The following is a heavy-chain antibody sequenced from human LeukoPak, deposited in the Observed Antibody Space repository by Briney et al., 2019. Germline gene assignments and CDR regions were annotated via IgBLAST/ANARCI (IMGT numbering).Heavy chain of an antibody. CDR3: AREIDSSGWYHKGDGWFDP. V-gene: IGHV4-59*01. Sequence: PSETLSLTCTVSGASISTYHWSWIRQPPGKGLEWIGYIYYSGTTNYNPSPKSRVTISIDTSKNQFSLRLSSVTAADTAVYFCAREIDSSGWYHKGDGWFDPWGQGTLVTVSS. CDR2: IYYSGTT. CDR1: GASISTYH. D-gene: IGHD6-19*01. J-gene: IGHJ5*02.